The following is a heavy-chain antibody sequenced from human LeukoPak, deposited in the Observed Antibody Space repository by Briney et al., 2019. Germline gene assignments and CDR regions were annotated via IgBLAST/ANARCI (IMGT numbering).Heavy chain of an antibody. CDR1: GYTFTAYY. CDR2: INPNTGDR. J-gene: IGHJ4*02. D-gene: IGHD2-15*01. CDR3: ASYPRYVSSPPFDY. V-gene: IGHV1-2*02. Sequence: ASVKVSCKASGYTFTAYYMHWVRQAPGQGFEWMGCINPNTGDRNYAHKFQGRVTMTRDTTISTAYMELSRLTSDDTAVYYCASYPRYVSSPPFDYWGQGTLVTVSS.